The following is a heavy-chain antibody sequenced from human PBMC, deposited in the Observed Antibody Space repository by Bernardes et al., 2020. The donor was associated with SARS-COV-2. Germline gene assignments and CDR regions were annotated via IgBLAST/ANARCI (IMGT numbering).Heavy chain of an antibody. J-gene: IGHJ5*02. Sequence: SETLSLTCTVSGDSIRSSFWNWIRQRPGKGLEWIGNMYSSGSTDNNPSLKSRVTMSIDTSKNQFSLKLTSVTAADTAVYYCARAQSYYDLLSGYSMYSWFDPWGQGTLVTVSS. D-gene: IGHD3-3*01. V-gene: IGHV4-59*01. CDR1: GDSIRSSF. CDR3: ARAQSYYDLLSGYSMYSWFDP. CDR2: MYSSGST.